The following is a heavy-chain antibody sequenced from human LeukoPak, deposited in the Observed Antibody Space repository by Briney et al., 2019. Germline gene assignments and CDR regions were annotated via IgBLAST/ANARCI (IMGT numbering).Heavy chain of an antibody. CDR2: ISHDGSNK. Sequence: GGSLRLSCAASGFTFSSYAMHWVRQAPGKGLEWVAIISHDGSNKYYADSVKGRFTISRDNSKNTLYLQMNSLRAEDTAVYYCARDWGYSYGYNYFDYWGQGTLVTVSS. CDR3: ARDWGYSYGYNYFDY. J-gene: IGHJ4*02. D-gene: IGHD5-18*01. CDR1: GFTFSSYA. V-gene: IGHV3-30-3*01.